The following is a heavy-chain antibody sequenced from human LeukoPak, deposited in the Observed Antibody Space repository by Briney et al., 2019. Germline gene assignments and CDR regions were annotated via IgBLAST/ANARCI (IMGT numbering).Heavy chain of an antibody. CDR1: GFTFSGSA. CDR2: IRSKANSYAT. J-gene: IGHJ4*02. D-gene: IGHD6-19*01. CDR3: TRLAVADTVDY. Sequence: GGSLKLSCAASGFTFSGSAMHWVRQASGKGLEWVGRIRSKANSYATAYAASVKGRFTISRDDSKNTAYLQMNSLKTEDTAVYYCTRLAVADTVDYWGQGTLVTVSS. V-gene: IGHV3-73*01.